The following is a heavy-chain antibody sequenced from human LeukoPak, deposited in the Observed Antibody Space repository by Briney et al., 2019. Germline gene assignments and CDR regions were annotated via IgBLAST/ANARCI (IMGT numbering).Heavy chain of an antibody. CDR2: ISSTGTYI. J-gene: IGHJ4*02. D-gene: IGHD2-2*01. Sequence: PGGSLRLSCAASGFTFSSYSMNWVRQAPGKGLEWVSSISSTGTYIYSPDSMKGRFTISRDNAKNSLYLQMNSLRAEDTAVYYCARRGYCSSTSCYTFDYWGQGTLVTVSS. CDR3: ARRGYCSSTSCYTFDY. CDR1: GFTFSSYS. V-gene: IGHV3-21*01.